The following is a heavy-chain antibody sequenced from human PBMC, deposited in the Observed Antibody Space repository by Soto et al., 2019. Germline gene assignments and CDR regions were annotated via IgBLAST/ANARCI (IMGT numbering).Heavy chain of an antibody. CDR3: AKGAVAGTPPSYYYYGMDV. D-gene: IGHD6-19*01. J-gene: IGHJ6*02. CDR2: LIPIFGTV. Sequence: QVQLLQSGAEVKKPGSSVRVSCEASGGTFRTYAISWVRQAPGQGLEWMGELIPIFGTVNYAQRFQGRVTITAAESTTTVYMDLRSLRSEDTAVYYCAKGAVAGTPPSYYYYGMDVWGQGTTVTVSS. V-gene: IGHV1-69*12. CDR1: GGTFRTYA.